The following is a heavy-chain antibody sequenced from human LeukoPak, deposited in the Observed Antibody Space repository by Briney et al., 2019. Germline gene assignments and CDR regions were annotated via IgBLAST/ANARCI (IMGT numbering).Heavy chain of an antibody. CDR1: GFTFSSYA. J-gene: IGHJ6*03. V-gene: IGHV3-30*04. Sequence: GGSLRLSCAASGFTFSSYAMHWVRQAPGKGLEWVAVISYDGSNKYYADSVKGRFTISRDNSKNTLYLQMNSLRAEDTAVYYCARDGARITMTAGMDVWGKGTTVTVSS. CDR2: ISYDGSNK. CDR3: ARDGARITMTAGMDV. D-gene: IGHD3-22*01.